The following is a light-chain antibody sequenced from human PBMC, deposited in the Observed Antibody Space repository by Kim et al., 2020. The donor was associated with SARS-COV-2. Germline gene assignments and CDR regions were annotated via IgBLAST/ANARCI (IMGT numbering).Light chain of an antibody. V-gene: IGLV3-25*03. J-gene: IGLJ3*02. CDR1: ALPKQY. CDR3: QSADSSGTYPDWV. Sequence: GQAGRITCSGDALPKQYAYWYQQKPGQAPVLVIYKDSERPSGIPERFSGSSSGTTVTLTISGVQAEDEADYYCQSADSSGTYPDWVFGGGTQLTVL. CDR2: KDS.